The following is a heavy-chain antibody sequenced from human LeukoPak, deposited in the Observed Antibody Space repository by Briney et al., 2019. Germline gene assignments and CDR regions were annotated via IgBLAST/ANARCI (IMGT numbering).Heavy chain of an antibody. CDR1: GYTLTELS. CDR3: ARFYSSGWYPRGSSTFDY. J-gene: IGHJ4*02. CDR2: ISAYNGNT. D-gene: IGHD6-19*01. V-gene: IGHV1-18*01. Sequence: ASVKVSCKVSGYTLTELSIHWVRQAPGKGLEWMGWISAYNGNTNYAQKLQGRVTMTTDTSTSTAYMELRSLRSDDTAVYYCARFYSSGWYPRGSSTFDYWGQGTLVTVSS.